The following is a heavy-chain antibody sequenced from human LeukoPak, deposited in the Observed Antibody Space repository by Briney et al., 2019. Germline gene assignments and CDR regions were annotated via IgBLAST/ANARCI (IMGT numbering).Heavy chain of an antibody. J-gene: IGHJ3*02. CDR3: ARAKPTTLDLDAFDI. CDR2: IWYDGSNK. D-gene: IGHD4-23*01. Sequence: GGSLRLSCAASGFTFSSYGMHWVRQAPGKGLEWVAVIWYDGSNKYYADSVKGRFTISRDNAKNSLYLQMNSLRAEDTAVYYCARAKPTTLDLDAFDIWGQGTMVTVSS. CDR1: GFTFSSYG. V-gene: IGHV3-33*08.